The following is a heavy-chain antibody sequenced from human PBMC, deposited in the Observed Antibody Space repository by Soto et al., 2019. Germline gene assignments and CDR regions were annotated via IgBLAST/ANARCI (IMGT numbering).Heavy chain of an antibody. J-gene: IGHJ4*01. D-gene: IGHD3-22*01. V-gene: IGHV1-18*01. CDR2: ISAFNGKT. CDR1: GYTFNIYG. CDR3: ARDRVPKSSGCCPFDY. Sequence: QIQLVQSGAEVKKPGASVKVSCRASGYTFNIYGINWVRQAPGQGLEWMGWISAFNGKTNYAQNVQGRVTMTTDTSTSTAYVELRSLGSDDTAVYYCARDRVPKSSGCCPFDYWGDGTLVTVSS.